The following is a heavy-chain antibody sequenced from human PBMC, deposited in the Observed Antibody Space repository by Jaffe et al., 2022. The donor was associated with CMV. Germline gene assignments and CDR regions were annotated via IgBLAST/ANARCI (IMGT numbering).Heavy chain of an antibody. CDR2: IYYSGST. V-gene: IGHV4-31*03. D-gene: IGHD5-18*01. CDR1: GGSISSGGYY. Sequence: QVQLQESGPGLVKPSQTLSLTCTVSGGSISSGGYYWSWIRQHPGKGLEWIGYIYYSGSTYYNPSLKSRVTISVDTSKNQFSLKLSSVTAADTAVYYCARDRAGYAREGGVSWFDPWGQGTLVTVSS. J-gene: IGHJ5*02. CDR3: ARDRAGYAREGGVSWFDP.